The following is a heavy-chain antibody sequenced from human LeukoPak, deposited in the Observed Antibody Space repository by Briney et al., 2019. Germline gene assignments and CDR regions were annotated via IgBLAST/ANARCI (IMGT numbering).Heavy chain of an antibody. CDR3: ARVLSGSWDWFDP. Sequence: GGSLRLSCAASGFTFTKYWMTWVRQAPGKGLEWVGNIKQDGSDKNYMDSVKGRFTISRDNTKNSVYLQMSSLRAEDTAVYYCARVLSGSWDWFDPWGQGTLVTVSS. V-gene: IGHV3-7*01. CDR1: GFTFTKYW. CDR2: IKQDGSDK. J-gene: IGHJ5*02. D-gene: IGHD3-22*01.